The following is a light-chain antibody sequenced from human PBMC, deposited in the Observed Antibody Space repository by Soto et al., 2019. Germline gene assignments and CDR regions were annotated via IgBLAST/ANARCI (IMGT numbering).Light chain of an antibody. CDR2: AAS. CDR1: QSISSY. Sequence: DIQMTQSPSSLSASVGDRVTITCRASQSISSYLNWCQQKPGKAPKLLIYAASSLQSGVPSRFSGSGSGTDFTLTISSLQPEDFATYYWQQSYSTPPGTFGQGTKVEIK. J-gene: IGKJ1*01. V-gene: IGKV1-39*01. CDR3: QQSYSTPPGT.